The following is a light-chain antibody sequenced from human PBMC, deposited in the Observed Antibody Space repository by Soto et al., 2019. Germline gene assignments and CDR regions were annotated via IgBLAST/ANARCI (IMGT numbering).Light chain of an antibody. CDR1: SSDVGGYNY. V-gene: IGLV2-11*01. Sequence: QAALTQPRSVSGSPGQSVTISCTGTSSDVGGYNYVSWYQQHPGKAPKLMIYDVSKRPSGVPDRFSGSKPGNTASLTISALEAEDEADYYCCSYAGSYTAQFGGGTKVIVL. CDR2: DVS. J-gene: IGLJ2*01. CDR3: CSYAGSYTAQ.